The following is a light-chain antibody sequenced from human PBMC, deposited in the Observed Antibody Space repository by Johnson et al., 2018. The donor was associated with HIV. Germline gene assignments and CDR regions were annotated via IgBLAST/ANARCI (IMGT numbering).Light chain of an antibody. Sequence: QSVLTQPPSVSAAPGQKVTISCSGSSSNIGNNYVSWYQHLPGTATKLLIYDNSKRPSGIPDRFSGSKSGPSATLVSTGLQTGDEADYHCATWDSSLSVYVFGTGTKVTVL. CDR2: DNS. CDR1: SSNIGNNY. V-gene: IGLV1-51*01. J-gene: IGLJ1*01. CDR3: ATWDSSLSVYV.